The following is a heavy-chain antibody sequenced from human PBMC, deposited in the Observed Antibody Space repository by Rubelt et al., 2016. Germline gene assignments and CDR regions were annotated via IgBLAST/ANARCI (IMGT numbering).Heavy chain of an antibody. V-gene: IGHV3-30*07. CDR3: ARLPGSSTLYDY. D-gene: IGHD6-13*01. Sequence: DSVKGRFTISRDNSKNTLYLQMNSLGAEDTAVYYCARLPGSSTLYDYWGQGTLVTVSS. J-gene: IGHJ4*02.